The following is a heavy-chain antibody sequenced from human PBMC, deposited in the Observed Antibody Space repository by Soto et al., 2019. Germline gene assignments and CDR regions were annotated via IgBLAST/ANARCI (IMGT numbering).Heavy chain of an antibody. D-gene: IGHD4-17*01. J-gene: IGHJ4*02. V-gene: IGHV1-69*08. CDR3: ARDVGLRPVTVSNHVDY. CDR2: IIPILDIA. Sequence: QVQLVQSGAEVKKPGSSVKVSCKASAGTFSNYTITWVRQAPGQGLEWMGRIIPILDIANYAKKFQGRVTITADKSTSTAYMKLSSLRSEDTAVYYCARDVGLRPVTVSNHVDYWGQGTLVIVSS. CDR1: AGTFSNYT.